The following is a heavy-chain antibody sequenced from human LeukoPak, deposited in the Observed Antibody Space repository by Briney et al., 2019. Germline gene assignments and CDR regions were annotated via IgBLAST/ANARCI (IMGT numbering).Heavy chain of an antibody. D-gene: IGHD3-22*01. CDR3: ARLPNYYDSSGYYYGFDY. V-gene: IGHV4-39*01. CDR2: IYYSGST. J-gene: IGHJ4*02. Sequence: SETLSLTCTVSGGSISSSSYYWGWIRQPPGKGLEWIGSIYYSGSTYYNPSLKSRVTISVDTPKNQFSLKLSSVTAADTAVYYCARLPNYYDSSGYYYGFDYWGQGTLVTVSS. CDR1: GGSISSSSYY.